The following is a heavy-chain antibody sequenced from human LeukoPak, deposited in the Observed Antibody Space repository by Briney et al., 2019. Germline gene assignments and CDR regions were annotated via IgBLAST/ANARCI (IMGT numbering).Heavy chain of an antibody. J-gene: IGHJ5*02. CDR3: AKDLMRDRWFGES. V-gene: IGHV3-23*01. Sequence: GGSLRLSCATSGFSFSSYAMSWVRQAPGKGLEWVSAMSSSDDGRYYAASVRGRFTISRDTSRSTLYLQMNSLRPEDTAVYYCAKDLMRDRWFGESWGQGTLVSVSS. CDR1: GFSFSSYA. D-gene: IGHD3-10*01. CDR2: MSSSDDGR.